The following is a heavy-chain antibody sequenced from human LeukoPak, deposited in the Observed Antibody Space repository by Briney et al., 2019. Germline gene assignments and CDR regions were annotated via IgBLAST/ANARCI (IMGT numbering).Heavy chain of an antibody. CDR2: IYYSGST. Sequence: SETLSLTCTVSGGSISRSNYYWGWIRQPPGKGLEWIGSIYYSGSTYYNPSLKSRVTISVDTSKNHFSLKLSSVTAADTAVYYCARVGGYSSGWPFDYWGQGTLVTVSS. D-gene: IGHD6-19*01. V-gene: IGHV4-39*07. CDR1: GGSISRSNYY. CDR3: ARVGGYSSGWPFDY. J-gene: IGHJ4*02.